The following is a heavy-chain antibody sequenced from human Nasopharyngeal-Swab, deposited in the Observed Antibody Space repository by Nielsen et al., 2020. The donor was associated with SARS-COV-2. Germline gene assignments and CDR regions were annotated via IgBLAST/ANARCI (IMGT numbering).Heavy chain of an antibody. V-gene: IGHV4-39*01. CDR2: IYYGGST. D-gene: IGHD6-13*01. Sequence: RQAPGKGLEWIGSIYYGGSTYYNPSLKSRVTISVDTSKNQLSLNLSSVTAADTAVYYCARRPISAAVNWFDPWGQGTLVTASS. J-gene: IGHJ5*02. CDR3: ARRPISAAVNWFDP.